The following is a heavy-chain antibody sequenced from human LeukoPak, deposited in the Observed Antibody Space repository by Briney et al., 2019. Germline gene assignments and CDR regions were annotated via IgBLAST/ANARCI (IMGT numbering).Heavy chain of an antibody. CDR2: INRDGSIT. CDR3: ARGLGIFDHGDYPGGIY. CDR1: GFTFSSYW. V-gene: IGHV3-74*01. Sequence: QPGGSLRLSCAASGFTFSSYWMHWVRQAPGKGLVWVARINRDGSITTYADSVKGRFTISRDNAKNTLYLQMNSLRDEDTAVYYCARGLGIFDHGDYPGGIYWGQGTLVPVSS. J-gene: IGHJ4*02. D-gene: IGHD4-17*01.